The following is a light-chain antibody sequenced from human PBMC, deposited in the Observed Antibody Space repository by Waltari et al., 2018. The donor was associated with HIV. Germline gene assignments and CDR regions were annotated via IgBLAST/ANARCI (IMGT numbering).Light chain of an antibody. J-gene: IGKJ5*01. CDR1: QSVGNF. CDR3: QQRSSWPPSIT. CDR2: YAS. V-gene: IGKV3-11*01. Sequence: EIVLTQSPDTLSLSQGERATLPCRASQSVGNFLAWYQQKPGQAPRLLVYYASNRATGIPARFSGSGSGTDFTLTISRLEAEDFAVYYCQQRSSWPPSITFGQGTRLEIK.